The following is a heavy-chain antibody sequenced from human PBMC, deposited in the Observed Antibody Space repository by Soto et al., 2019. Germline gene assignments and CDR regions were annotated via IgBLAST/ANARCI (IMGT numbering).Heavy chain of an antibody. CDR3: ARGDMIVVALGAFDI. CDR1: GYTFTSYG. CDR2: ISVYNGNT. V-gene: IGHV1-18*01. J-gene: IGHJ3*02. Sequence: QVHLVQSGAEVKKPGASVKVSCKASGYTFTSYGISWVRQAPGQGLEWMGWISVYNGNTNYAQNLQGRVTMTTDTSTRTAYMELGSLRSDDTAVYYCARGDMIVVALGAFDIWGQGTMVTVSS. D-gene: IGHD3-22*01.